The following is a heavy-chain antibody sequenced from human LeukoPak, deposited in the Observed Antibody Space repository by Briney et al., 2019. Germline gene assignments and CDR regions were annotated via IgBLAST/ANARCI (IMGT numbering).Heavy chain of an antibody. CDR3: ARGRHDITMIVVVMTSVSYYLNV. CDR2: VHTSGST. Sequence: SETLSLTCTVSGASINSYYWHWVRQSPGKGLEWIGYVHTSGSTDYNSSLKSRLTISVDTSKNQFSLKLRSVTAADTAVYYCARGRHDITMIVVVMTSVSYYLNVWGKGTTVTVS. J-gene: IGHJ6*03. V-gene: IGHV4-4*08. D-gene: IGHD3-22*01. CDR1: GASINSYY.